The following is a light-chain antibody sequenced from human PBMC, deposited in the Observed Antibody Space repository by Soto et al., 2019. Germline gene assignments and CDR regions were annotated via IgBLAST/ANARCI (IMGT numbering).Light chain of an antibody. CDR1: SSDVGAYNY. J-gene: IGLJ1*01. CDR2: DVS. V-gene: IGLV2-14*01. CDR3: SSYTSATTYV. Sequence: QSALTQPASVSGSPGQSITISCTGTSSDVGAYNYASWYQQYPGEAPKVIIYDVSHRPAGVSNRFSGSKSGNTASLTISGLQTQDEADYCCSSYTSATTYVFGTGTKSPS.